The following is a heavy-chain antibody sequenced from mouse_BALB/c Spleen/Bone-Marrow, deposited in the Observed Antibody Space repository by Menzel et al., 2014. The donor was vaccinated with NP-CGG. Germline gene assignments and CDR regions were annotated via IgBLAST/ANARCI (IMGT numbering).Heavy chain of an antibody. CDR1: GYTFTSYY. CDR3: ARHKWAMDY. Sequence: QVQLQQSGPELVKPGASVRISCKASGYTFTSYYIHWVKQRPGQGLEWIGWIYPGNVNTKYNEKFKVKATLTADKSSSTAYMQLSSLTSEDSAVYFGARHKWAMDYWGQGTPVTVSS. D-gene: IGHD1-3*01. V-gene: IGHV1S56*01. J-gene: IGHJ4*01. CDR2: IYPGNVNT.